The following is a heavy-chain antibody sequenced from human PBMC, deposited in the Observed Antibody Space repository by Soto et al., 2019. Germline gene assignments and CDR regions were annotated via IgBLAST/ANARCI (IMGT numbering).Heavy chain of an antibody. CDR1: GGSISSGSFY. D-gene: IGHD3-9*01. CDR3: ARTTFFDIFTAYYSLFDY. Sequence: QVQLQESGPGLVKPSQTLTLTCTVSGGSISSGSFYWSWIRQHPGKGLEWIGHISDSVSSYYNPSLVSRVTISVDTSKNQFSLKLSAVTAADTAVYFCARTTFFDIFTAYYSLFDYWGQGTLVTVSS. CDR2: ISDSVSS. V-gene: IGHV4-31*03. J-gene: IGHJ4*02.